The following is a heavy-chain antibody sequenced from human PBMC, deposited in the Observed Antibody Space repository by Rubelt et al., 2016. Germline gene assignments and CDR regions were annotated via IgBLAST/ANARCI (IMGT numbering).Heavy chain of an antibody. J-gene: IGHJ4*02. Sequence: QVQLQQWGAGLLKPSETLSLTCAVYGGSFSGYYWSWIRQPPGKGLEWIGDINHSGSTNYNPSLKSRVTISVDTSKNQFSLKVSSVTAAETAVYYCARDSSGWSRGPFDYWGQGTLVTVSS. CDR1: GGSFSGYY. CDR3: ARDSSGWSRGPFDY. V-gene: IGHV4-34*01. D-gene: IGHD6-19*01. CDR2: INHSGST.